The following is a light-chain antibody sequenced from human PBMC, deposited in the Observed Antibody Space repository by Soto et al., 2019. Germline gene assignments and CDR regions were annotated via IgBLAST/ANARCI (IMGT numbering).Light chain of an antibody. J-gene: IGLJ3*02. CDR2: DVS. V-gene: IGLV2-11*01. Sequence: QSALTQPRSVSGSPGQSVTISCTGTSSDVGAYHYVSWYQHHPGKAPKVMIYDVSERPSGVPDRFSGSKSDNKASLTISGLQAEDEADYYCCSYAGSYSRVFGGGTKLTVL. CDR3: CSYAGSYSRV. CDR1: SSDVGAYHY.